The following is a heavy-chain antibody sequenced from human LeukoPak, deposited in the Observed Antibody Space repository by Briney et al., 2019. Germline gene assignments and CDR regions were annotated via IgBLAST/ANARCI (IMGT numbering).Heavy chain of an antibody. D-gene: IGHD1-1*01. J-gene: IGHJ4*02. Sequence: SETLSLTCAVSGYSISSGYYWGWIRQPPGKGLEWIGSIYHSGSTYYNPSLKSRVTISVDTSKNQFSLKLSSVTAADTAVYYCAGNCNDVVVYWGQGTLVTVSS. V-gene: IGHV4-38-2*01. CDR2: IYHSGST. CDR3: AGNCNDVVVY. CDR1: GYSISSGYY.